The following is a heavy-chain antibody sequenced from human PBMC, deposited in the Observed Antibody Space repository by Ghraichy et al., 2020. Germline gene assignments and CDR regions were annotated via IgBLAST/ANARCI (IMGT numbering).Heavy chain of an antibody. CDR3: ARAPEYGGNSPYWYFDL. D-gene: IGHD4-23*01. CDR1: GFTFSSYS. V-gene: IGHV3-48*02. CDR2: ISSSSSTI. J-gene: IGHJ2*01. Sequence: GGSLRLSCAASGFTFSSYSMNWVRQAPGKGLEWVSYISSSSSTIYYADSVKGRFTISRDNAKNSLYLQMNSLRDEDTAVYYCARAPEYGGNSPYWYFDLWGRGTLVTVSS.